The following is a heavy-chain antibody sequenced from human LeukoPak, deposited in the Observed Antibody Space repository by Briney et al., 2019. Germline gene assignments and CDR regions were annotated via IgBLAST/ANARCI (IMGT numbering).Heavy chain of an antibody. J-gene: IGHJ4*02. CDR3: ARLQGRGDNYLDY. CDR1: GGSISNYY. CDR2: VSYSGSS. Sequence: PSETLSLTCTGSGGSISNYYWSWIRQPPGKRLDWIGYVSYSGSSSSNPSLESRVTISVDMSKNQFSLRLSSVTASDTAVYYCARLQGRGDNYLDYWGQGTLVTVSS. V-gene: IGHV4-59*08. D-gene: IGHD7-27*01.